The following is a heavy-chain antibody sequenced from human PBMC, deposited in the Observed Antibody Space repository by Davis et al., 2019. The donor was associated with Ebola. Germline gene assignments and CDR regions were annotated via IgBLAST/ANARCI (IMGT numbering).Heavy chain of an antibody. CDR2: ISGSGGST. Sequence: PGGSLRLSCAASGFTFSSYAMSWVRQAPGKGLEWVSAISGSGGSTYYADSVKGRFTISRDNAENSLYLQMNSLRAEDTAVYYCARDPYGAYWYFDLWGRGTLVTVSS. J-gene: IGHJ2*01. V-gene: IGHV3-23*01. CDR1: GFTFSSYA. D-gene: IGHD4-17*01. CDR3: ARDPYGAYWYFDL.